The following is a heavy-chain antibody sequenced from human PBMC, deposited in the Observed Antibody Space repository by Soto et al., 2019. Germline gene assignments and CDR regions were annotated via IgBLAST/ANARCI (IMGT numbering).Heavy chain of an antibody. CDR2: IVPSDSYT. D-gene: IGHD2-2*01. J-gene: IGHJ5*02. CDR3: AIYQLRSTNWFDP. V-gene: IGHV5-10-1*01. CDR1: GDIFNIYW. Sequence: GESLKISCNGSGDIFNIYWIAWVRQMPGKGLEWMGRIVPSDSYTVYSPSFQGHVTISADKFINTAYLQWSSLKASDTAIYYCAIYQLRSTNWFDPWGQGTLVTVSS.